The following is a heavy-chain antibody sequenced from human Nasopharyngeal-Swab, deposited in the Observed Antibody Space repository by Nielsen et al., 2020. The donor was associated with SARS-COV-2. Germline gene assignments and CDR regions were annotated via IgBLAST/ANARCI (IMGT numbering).Heavy chain of an antibody. V-gene: IGHV3-7*01. CDR1: GFTFSSYW. J-gene: IGHJ4*02. Sequence: GGSLRLSCAASGFTFSSYWMSGVRQAPGKGLEWVANIKQDGSEKYYVDSVKGRFTISRDNAKNSLYLQMNSLRAEDTAVYYCASLSSSSWFFDYWGQGTLVTVSS. D-gene: IGHD6-13*01. CDR2: IKQDGSEK. CDR3: ASLSSSSWFFDY.